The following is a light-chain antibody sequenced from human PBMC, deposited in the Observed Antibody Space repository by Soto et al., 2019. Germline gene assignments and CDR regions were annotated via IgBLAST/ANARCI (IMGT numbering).Light chain of an antibody. CDR1: QSVSGSF. J-gene: IGKJ1*01. Sequence: EIVLTQSPGTLSLSPGERATLSCRASQSVSGSFLAWYQQKPGQAPRLLIYGASSRATGIPDRFSGGGSGTDFTLSISRLEPEDFAVYYCQQRARSPPTFGQGTKVEIK. CDR3: QQRARSPPT. CDR2: GAS. V-gene: IGKV3-20*01.